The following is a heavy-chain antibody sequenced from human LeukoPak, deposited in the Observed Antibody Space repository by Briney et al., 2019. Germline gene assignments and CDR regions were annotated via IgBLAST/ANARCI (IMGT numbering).Heavy chain of an antibody. D-gene: IGHD3-16*01. CDR1: GYIFTGYY. V-gene: IGHV1-2*02. J-gene: IGHJ4*02. CDR2: INPNSGGT. Sequence: ASVKVSCKASGYIFTGYYMHWVRQAPGQGLEWMGWINPNSGGTSYAQKFQGRVTMTRDTSISTAYMELSRLRSDDTAIYYCAKDPVEVGGWGERPFDYWGRETRVPVS. CDR3: AKDPVEVGGWGERPFDY.